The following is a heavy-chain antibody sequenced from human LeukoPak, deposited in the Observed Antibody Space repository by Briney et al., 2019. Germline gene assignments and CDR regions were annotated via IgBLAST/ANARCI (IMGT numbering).Heavy chain of an antibody. CDR2: MNPKNGNT. J-gene: IGHJ4*02. D-gene: IGHD3-22*01. V-gene: IGHV1-8*01. Sequence: ASVKVSCKASGYTFINYDINWVRQATGQGLEWMGWMNPKNGNTGYAQRFQGRVTMTRDTSISTAYLQLSSLTSEDTAVYYCTRGLYETSGYGAGDWGQGTLVTVSS. CDR3: TRGLYETSGYGAGD. CDR1: GYTFINYD.